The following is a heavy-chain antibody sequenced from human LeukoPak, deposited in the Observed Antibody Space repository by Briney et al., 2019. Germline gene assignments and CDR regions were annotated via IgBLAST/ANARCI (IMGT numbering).Heavy chain of an antibody. V-gene: IGHV3-7*01. CDR2: IKQDGSEK. J-gene: IGHJ6*03. CDR3: ARGPPGIYYYYYYMDV. CDR1: GFTFSRYW. D-gene: IGHD1-26*01. Sequence: GGSLRLSCAASGFTFSRYWMTWVRQAPGKGLEWVANIKQDGSEKYYVDSAKRRFTISRDNAKNSLYLQMNSLRAEDTAVYYGARGPPGIYYYYYYMDVWGKGTTVTVSS.